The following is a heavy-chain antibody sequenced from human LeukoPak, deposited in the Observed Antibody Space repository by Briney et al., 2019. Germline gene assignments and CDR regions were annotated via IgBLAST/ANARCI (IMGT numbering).Heavy chain of an antibody. D-gene: IGHD6-19*01. V-gene: IGHV4-38-2*02. Sequence: ASETLSLTCTVSGYSLSRGYYWGWIRQPPGKGLEWIGSIYHSGKTYYNPSLKSRVTISVDTSKNQFSLNLSSVTAADTAVYFCARDRIAVSDPPNWFDPWGQGALVTVSS. CDR1: GYSLSRGYY. CDR3: ARDRIAVSDPPNWFDP. CDR2: IYHSGKT. J-gene: IGHJ5*02.